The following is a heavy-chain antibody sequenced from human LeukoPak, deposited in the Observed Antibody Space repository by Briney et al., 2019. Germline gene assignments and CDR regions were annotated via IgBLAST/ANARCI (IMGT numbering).Heavy chain of an antibody. CDR2: ISNNGGYT. Sequence: GGSLRLSCAASGFTFSSSAMSWVRQAPGKGLEWVSAISNNGGYTYYADSVQGRFTISRDNSKSTLCLQMNSLKAEDTAVYYCAKASLVVVAAANYYYYYGMDVWGQGTTVTVSS. V-gene: IGHV3-23*01. CDR1: GFTFSSSA. J-gene: IGHJ6*02. CDR3: AKASLVVVAAANYYYYYGMDV. D-gene: IGHD2-15*01.